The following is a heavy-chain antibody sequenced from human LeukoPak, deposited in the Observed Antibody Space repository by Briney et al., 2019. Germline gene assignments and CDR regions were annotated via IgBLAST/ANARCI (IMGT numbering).Heavy chain of an antibody. J-gene: IGHJ4*02. CDR1: GGSFSGYY. V-gene: IGHV4-34*01. D-gene: IGHD4-17*01. CDR2: INHSGST. CDR3: ARVMNTVTDEDY. Sequence: SETLSLTCAVYGGSFSGYYWSWIRQPPVKGLEWIGEINHSGSTNYNPSLKSRVTISVDTSKNQFSLKLSSVTAADTAVYYCARVMNTVTDEDYWGQGTLVTVSS.